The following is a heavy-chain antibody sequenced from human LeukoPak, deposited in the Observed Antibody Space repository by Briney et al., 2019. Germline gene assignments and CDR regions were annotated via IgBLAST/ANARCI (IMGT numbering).Heavy chain of an antibody. J-gene: IGHJ6*03. V-gene: IGHV5-51*01. CDR2: IYPDDSDT. Sequence: GESLKISCQGSGYRFINYWIGWVRQMPGKGLEWMGIIYPDDSDTRYNPSFQGQVTISADKSISTAYLQWSSLKASDTAMYYCAVGRYCSSTSCPSTYYYYYMDVWCKGTTVTVSS. D-gene: IGHD2-2*01. CDR3: AVGRYCSSTSCPSTYYYYYMDV. CDR1: GYRFINYW.